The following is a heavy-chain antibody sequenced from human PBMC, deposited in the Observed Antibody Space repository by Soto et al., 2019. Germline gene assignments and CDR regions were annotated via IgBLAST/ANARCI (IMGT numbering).Heavy chain of an antibody. CDR2: ISGSGGST. V-gene: IGHV3-23*01. Sequence: GSLRLSCAASGFTFSSYAMSWVRQAPGKGLEWVSAISGSGGSTYYAGSVKGRFTISRDNSKNTLYLQMNSLRAEDTAVYYCATAAYYDFWSGYYSPYWGQGTLVTVSS. J-gene: IGHJ4*02. D-gene: IGHD3-3*01. CDR1: GFTFSSYA. CDR3: ATAAYYDFWSGYYSPY.